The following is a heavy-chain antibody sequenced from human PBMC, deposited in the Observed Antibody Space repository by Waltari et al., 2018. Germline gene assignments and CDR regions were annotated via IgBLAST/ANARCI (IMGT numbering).Heavy chain of an antibody. CDR1: GYPFTSYD. Sequence: QVQLVQSGAEVTKPGASVKVSCKASGYPFTSYDINWVRQATGQGPEWMGWMNPNSGRTGYAQKFQGRVTMTRDTSISTAYMELSGLTSEDTAVYYCARPTGTTIDPWGQGTLVTVSS. V-gene: IGHV1-8*01. CDR3: ARPTGTTIDP. J-gene: IGHJ5*02. D-gene: IGHD1-1*01. CDR2: MNPNSGRT.